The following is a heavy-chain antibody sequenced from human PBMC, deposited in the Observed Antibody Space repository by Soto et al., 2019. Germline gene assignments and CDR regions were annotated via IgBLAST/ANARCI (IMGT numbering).Heavy chain of an antibody. Sequence: QVQLVESGGGVVQPGRSLRLSCAASGFTFSSYGMHWVRQAPGKGLEWVAVIWYDGSNKYYADSVKGRFTISRDNSKNTXYXXMNSLRAEDTAVYYCAREGPYYDILSGYYYYGMDVWGQGTTVTVSS. CDR3: AREGPYYDILSGYYYYGMDV. D-gene: IGHD3-9*01. J-gene: IGHJ6*02. CDR1: GFTFSSYG. CDR2: IWYDGSNK. V-gene: IGHV3-33*01.